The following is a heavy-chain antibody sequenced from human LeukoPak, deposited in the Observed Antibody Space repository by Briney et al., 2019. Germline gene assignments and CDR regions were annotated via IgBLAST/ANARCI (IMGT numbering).Heavy chain of an antibody. Sequence: ASVKVSCKASGSTFTAYHFHWVRQAPGQGLEWMRCINLDSRDTLHNPKFQGRFIMTWDTSITTAYMELSTLNSDDTALYYCAKEKTDSGGFADWGQGTLVTVSA. V-gene: IGHV1-2*02. D-gene: IGHD3-10*01. CDR2: INLDSRDT. CDR3: AKEKTDSGGFAD. J-gene: IGHJ4*02. CDR1: GSTFTAYH.